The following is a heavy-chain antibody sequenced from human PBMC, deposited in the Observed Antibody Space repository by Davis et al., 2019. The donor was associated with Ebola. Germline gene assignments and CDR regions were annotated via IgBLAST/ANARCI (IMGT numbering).Heavy chain of an antibody. Sequence: SVKVSCKASGGTFSSYAISWVRQAPGQGLEWMGGIILIFGTANYAQKFQGRVTITADESTSTAYMELSSLGAEDTAVYYCARGTAAAGTLTYYYYGMDVWGQGTTVTVSS. J-gene: IGHJ6*02. CDR3: ARGTAAAGTLTYYYYGMDV. CDR1: GGTFSSYA. D-gene: IGHD6-13*01. CDR2: IILIFGTA. V-gene: IGHV1-69*13.